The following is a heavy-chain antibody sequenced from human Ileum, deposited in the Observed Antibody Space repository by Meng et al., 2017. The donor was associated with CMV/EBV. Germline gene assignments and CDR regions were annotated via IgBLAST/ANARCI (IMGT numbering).Heavy chain of an antibody. D-gene: IGHD3-10*01. V-gene: IGHV3-74*03. CDR3: ARGRSSRGGSKGLDY. Sequence: GGSLRLSCTASGFSLSTYWMHWVRQAPGEGLLWVSHIKWDGIFTTYTDSVKGRFTISRDVAKNTFYLQMNNLRVEDTAVYFCARGRSSRGGSKGLDYWGQGTRVTVSS. CDR1: GFSLSTYW. J-gene: IGHJ4*02. CDR2: IKWDGIFT.